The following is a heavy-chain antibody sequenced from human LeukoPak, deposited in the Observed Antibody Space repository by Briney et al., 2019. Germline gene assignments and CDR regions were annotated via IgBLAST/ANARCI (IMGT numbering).Heavy chain of an antibody. Sequence: GGSLRLSCAASGFTFSIYAMSWVRQAPGKGLEWVSGISDSGGSTYYADSVKGRLTISRDNSKNTLYLQMNSLRAEDTSVYYYARDRAVRYFDYWGQGTLVTVSS. V-gene: IGHV3-23*01. J-gene: IGHJ4*02. CDR3: ARDRAVRYFDY. CDR2: ISDSGGST. CDR1: GFTFSIYA. D-gene: IGHD3-16*02.